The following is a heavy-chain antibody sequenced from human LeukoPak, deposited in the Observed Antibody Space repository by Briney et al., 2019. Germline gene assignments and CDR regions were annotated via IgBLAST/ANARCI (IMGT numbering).Heavy chain of an antibody. D-gene: IGHD3-22*01. CDR1: GGSISSGSYY. CDR2: IYTSGST. CDR3: ARVPYDSSGYYLLYFDY. Sequence: PSQTLSLTCTVSGGSISSGSYYWSWIRQPAGKGLEWIGRIYTSGSTNYNPSLKSRVTISVDTSKNQFSLKLSSVTAADTAVYYCARVPYDSSGYYLLYFDYWGQGTLVTVSS. V-gene: IGHV4-61*02. J-gene: IGHJ4*02.